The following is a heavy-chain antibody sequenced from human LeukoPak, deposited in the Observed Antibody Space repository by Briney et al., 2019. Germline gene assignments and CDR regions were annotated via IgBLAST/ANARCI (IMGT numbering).Heavy chain of an antibody. CDR1: GFIFSTYG. CDR2: ISGSSIYI. Sequence: GGSLRLSCAASGFIFSTYGMNWVRQAPGKGLEWVSPISGSSIYIYYSESVKGRFTISRDNAKNSLYLQMNSLRADDTAVYYCARVTDFSLASAGSGDYWGQGTLVTVSS. J-gene: IGHJ4*02. V-gene: IGHV3-21*01. CDR3: ARVTDFSLASAGSGDY. D-gene: IGHD6-13*01.